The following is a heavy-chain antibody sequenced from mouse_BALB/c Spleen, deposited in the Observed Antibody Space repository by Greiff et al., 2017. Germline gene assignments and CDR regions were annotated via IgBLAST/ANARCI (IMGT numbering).Heavy chain of an antibody. CDR3: ARDGVIRFYCDL. Sequence: EVQLQESGAELVKPGASVKLSCTASGFNIKDTYMHWVKQRPEQGLEWIGRIDPANGNTKYDPKFQGKATITADTSSNTAYLQLSSLTSEDTAVYYCARDGVIRFYCDLGGRDPTLTVST. V-gene: IGHV14-3*02. CDR1: GFNIKDTY. J-gene: IGHJ2*01. D-gene: IGHD2-1*01. CDR2: IDPANGNT.